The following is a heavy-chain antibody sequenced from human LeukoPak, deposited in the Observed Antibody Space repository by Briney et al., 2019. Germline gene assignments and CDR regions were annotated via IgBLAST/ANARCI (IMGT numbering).Heavy chain of an antibody. D-gene: IGHD2-2*01. V-gene: IGHV4-59*12. J-gene: IGHJ4*02. Sequence: SETLSLTCTVSGGSISSYYWSWIRQPPGKGLEWIGYIYYSGSTNYNPSLESRVTISVDNSRNQFSLKLTSVTAADTALYYCMRTYCSSTSCHYFDYWGQGTLVTVSS. CDR2: IYYSGST. CDR3: MRTYCSSTSCHYFDY. CDR1: GGSISSYY.